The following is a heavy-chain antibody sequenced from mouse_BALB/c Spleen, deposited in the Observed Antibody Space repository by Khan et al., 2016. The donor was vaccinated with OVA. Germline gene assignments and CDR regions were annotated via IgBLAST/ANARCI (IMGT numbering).Heavy chain of an antibody. CDR1: GFTFSSFG. V-gene: IGHV5-17*02. Sequence: EVELVESGGGLVQPGGSRKLSCTASGFTFSSFGLHWVRQAPEKGLEWVAYIGSDSCTNYYADTVKGRITITRDNHKNTLLLQLTSLSSEDMAMYYCANSRYWSWFASWGQGTLVTVSA. CDR2: IGSDSCTN. J-gene: IGHJ3*01. D-gene: IGHD2-12*01. CDR3: ANSRYWSWFAS.